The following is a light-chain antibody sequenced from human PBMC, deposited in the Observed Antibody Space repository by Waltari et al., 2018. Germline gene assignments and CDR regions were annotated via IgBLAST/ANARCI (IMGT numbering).Light chain of an antibody. Sequence: EIVLTQSPGTLSLSPGERATLSCRASQSVSSSYLAWYQQKPGQAPRLLIYGASTRATGITDRVSGSGSGTDFTLTISRLEPEDFAVYYCHQYGSSPLFGQGTKVEIK. J-gene: IGKJ1*01. CDR2: GAS. V-gene: IGKV3-20*01. CDR1: QSVSSSY. CDR3: HQYGSSPL.